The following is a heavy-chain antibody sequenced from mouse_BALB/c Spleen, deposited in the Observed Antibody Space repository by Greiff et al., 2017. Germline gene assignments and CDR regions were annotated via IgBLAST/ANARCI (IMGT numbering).Heavy chain of an antibody. CDR3: ARDKVRQDYFDY. V-gene: IGHV2-9*02. Sequence: QVTLKESGPGILQPSQTLSLTCSFSGFSLTSYGVHWVRQPPGKGLEWLGVIWAGGSTNYNSALMSRLSISKDNSKSQVFLKMNSLQTDDTAMYYCARDKVRQDYFDYWGQGTTLTVSS. CDR1: GFSLTSYG. CDR2: IWAGGST. D-gene: IGHD2-14*01. J-gene: IGHJ2*01.